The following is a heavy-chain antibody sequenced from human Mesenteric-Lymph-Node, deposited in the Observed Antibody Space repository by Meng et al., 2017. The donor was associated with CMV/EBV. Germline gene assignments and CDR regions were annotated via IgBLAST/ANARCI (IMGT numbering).Heavy chain of an antibody. CDR1: GFTFHNYA. J-gene: IGHJ6*02. Sequence: GESLKISCAGSGFTFHNYAISWVRQAPGKGLEWVASISGAGTRDYADSVKGRFSISRDNARNTVYLEGNSLRVDDTAIYYCAKEATIKVFGNFYNGADVWGQGTTVTVSS. V-gene: IGHV3-23*01. CDR2: ISGAGTR. CDR3: AKEATIKVFGNFYNGADV. D-gene: IGHD3-3*01.